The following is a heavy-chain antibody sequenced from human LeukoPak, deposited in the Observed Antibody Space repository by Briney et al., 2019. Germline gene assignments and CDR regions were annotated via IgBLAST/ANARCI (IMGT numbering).Heavy chain of an antibody. J-gene: IGHJ6*03. CDR3: ARAARPRAAAVYPYYYYMDV. V-gene: IGHV3-48*04. CDR1: GFTFSSYS. CDR2: ISSSGSTI. Sequence: GGSLRLSCAASGFTFSSYSMNWVRQAPGKGLEWVTYISSSGSTIYYADSVKGRFTSSRDNANNSLYLQMNSLRAEDTAVCYCARAARPRAAAVYPYYYYMDVWGKGTTVTVSS. D-gene: IGHD6-13*01.